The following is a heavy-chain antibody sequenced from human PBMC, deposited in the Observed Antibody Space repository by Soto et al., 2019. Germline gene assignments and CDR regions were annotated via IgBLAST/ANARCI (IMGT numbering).Heavy chain of an antibody. CDR1: GFTFSSYW. D-gene: IGHD2-15*01. V-gene: IGHV3-7*01. CDR3: ARDTVAAGGGDYYYYYGMDV. Sequence: PGGSLRLSCAASGFTFSSYWMSWVRQALGKGLEWVANIKQDGSEKYYVDSVKGRFTISRDNAKNSLYLQMNSLRAEDTAVYYCARDTVAAGGGDYYYYYGMDVWGQGTTVTVSS. CDR2: IKQDGSEK. J-gene: IGHJ6*02.